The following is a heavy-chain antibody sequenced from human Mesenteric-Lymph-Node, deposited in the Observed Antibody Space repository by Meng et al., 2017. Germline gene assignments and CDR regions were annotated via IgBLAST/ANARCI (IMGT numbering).Heavy chain of an antibody. V-gene: IGHV4-39*07. CDR3: ARAEVTFDY. Sequence: SETLSLTCTVSGGSISSSSYYWGWIRQPPGKGLEWIGSIYYSGSTYYNPSLKSRVTISVDTSKNQFSLKLTSVTAADTAVYYCARAEVTFDYWGQGTLVTVSS. J-gene: IGHJ4*02. CDR1: GGSISSSSYY. D-gene: IGHD2-21*02. CDR2: IYYSGST.